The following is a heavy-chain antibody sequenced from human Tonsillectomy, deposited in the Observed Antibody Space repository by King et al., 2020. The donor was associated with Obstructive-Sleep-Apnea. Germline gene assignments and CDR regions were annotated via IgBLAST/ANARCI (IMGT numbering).Heavy chain of an antibody. J-gene: IGHJ6*02. CDR1: GFTFSSYW. CDR3: ARDSSNSGYYYYYYYGMDV. D-gene: IGHD3-22*01. Sequence: VQLVESGGGLVQPWGSLRLSCAASGFTFSSYWMSWVRQAPGKGLEWVANIKQDGSEKYYVDSVKGRFTISRDNAKNSLYLQMNSLRAEDTAVYYCARDSSNSGYYYYYYYGMDVWGQGTTVTVSS. V-gene: IGHV3-7*01. CDR2: IKQDGSEK.